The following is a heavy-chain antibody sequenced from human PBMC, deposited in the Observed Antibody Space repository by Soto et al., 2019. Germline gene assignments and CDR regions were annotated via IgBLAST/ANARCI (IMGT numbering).Heavy chain of an antibody. CDR3: ARAPRLSLVLDY. V-gene: IGHV3-7*05. CDR1: GFRFSNYW. D-gene: IGHD6-6*01. CDR2: IKQDGSEK. Sequence: EVQLVESGGGLVQPGGSLRLSCAASGFRFSNYWMSWVRQGPGKGLEWVANIKQDGSEKYYVDSVKGRFTISRDSAQKSLYLQINSLRAEDTAVYYCARAPRLSLVLDYWGQGTLVTVSS. J-gene: IGHJ4*02.